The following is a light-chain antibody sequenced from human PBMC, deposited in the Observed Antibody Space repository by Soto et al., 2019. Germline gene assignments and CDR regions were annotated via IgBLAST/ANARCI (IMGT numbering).Light chain of an antibody. Sequence: QAVVTQPPSVSGAPGQRVTISCTGSRSNIGAGYGVHWYQQLPGTAPKLLIYGNSNRPSGVPDRFSGSKSGTSASLAITGLQAEDEADYYCQSYDISLSVVFGGGTKLTVL. V-gene: IGLV1-40*01. CDR1: RSNIGAGYG. CDR3: QSYDISLSVV. CDR2: GNS. J-gene: IGLJ2*01.